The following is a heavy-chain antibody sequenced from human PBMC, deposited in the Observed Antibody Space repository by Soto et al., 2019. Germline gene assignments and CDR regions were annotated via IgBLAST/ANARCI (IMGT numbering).Heavy chain of an antibody. J-gene: IGHJ6*02. V-gene: IGHV3-23*01. Sequence: SVRLSCAASGFTFSSYAMSWVRQAPGKWLEWVSAISGSGGSTYYADSVKGRFTISRDNSKNTLYLQMNSLRAEDTAVYYCATDSSGWYAPYYYYGMDVWGQGTTVTVSS. D-gene: IGHD6-19*01. CDR1: GFTFSSYA. CDR3: ATDSSGWYAPYYYYGMDV. CDR2: ISGSGGST.